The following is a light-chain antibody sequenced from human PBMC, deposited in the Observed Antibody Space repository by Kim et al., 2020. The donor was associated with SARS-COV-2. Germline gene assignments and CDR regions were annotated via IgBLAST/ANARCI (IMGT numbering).Light chain of an antibody. CDR2: GAS. V-gene: IGKV1-17*01. CDR1: KDIRTD. J-gene: IGKJ5*01. Sequence: VGARGTIPCRESKDIRTDLGWYQQNPGSAPKRLIYGASRLRSGVPSMFSGSGSGTEFTLTISSVRPEDFATYFCLQHSTYPITFGQGTRLEIK. CDR3: LQHSTYPIT.